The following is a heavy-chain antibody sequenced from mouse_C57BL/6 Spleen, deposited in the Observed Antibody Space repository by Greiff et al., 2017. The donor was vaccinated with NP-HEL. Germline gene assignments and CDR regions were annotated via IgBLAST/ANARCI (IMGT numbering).Heavy chain of an antibody. J-gene: IGHJ4*01. D-gene: IGHD2-5*01. CDR2: ISSGSSTI. CDR1: GFTFSDYG. Sequence: VQLKQSGGGLVKPGGSLKLSCAASGFTFSDYGMHWVRQAPEKGLEWVAYISSGSSTIYYADTVKGRFTISRDNAKNTLFLQMTSLRSEDTARYYCARGDYSNPMDYWGQGTSVTVSS. CDR3: ARGDYSNPMDY. V-gene: IGHV5-17*01.